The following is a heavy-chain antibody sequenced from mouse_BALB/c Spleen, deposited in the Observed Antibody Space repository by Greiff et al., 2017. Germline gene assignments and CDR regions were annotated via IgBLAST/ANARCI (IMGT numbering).Heavy chain of an antibody. Sequence: EVKLMESGPELVKPGASVKVSCKASGYSFTDYNMYWVKQSHGKSLEWIGYIDPYNGGTSYNQKFKGKATLTVDKSSSTAFMHLNSLTSEDSAVYYCARSPYLLRSYYAMDYWGQGTSVTVSS. J-gene: IGHJ4*01. V-gene: IGHV1S135*01. CDR2: IDPYNGGT. D-gene: IGHD2-10*01. CDR3: ARSPYLLRSYYAMDY. CDR1: GYSFTDYN.